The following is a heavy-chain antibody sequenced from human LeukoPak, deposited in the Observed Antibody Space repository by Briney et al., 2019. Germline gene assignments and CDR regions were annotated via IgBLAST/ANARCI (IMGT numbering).Heavy chain of an antibody. CDR3: ARITIFGVVTDDAFDI. CDR2: MYHSGIS. Sequence: SGTLSLTCAVSGASISSTNWWSWVRQPPGKGLEWIGEMYHSGISNYNPSLKSRVTLSVDTSKNQFSLKLSSVTAADTAVYYCARITIFGVVTDDAFDIWGQGTMVTVSS. CDR1: GASISSTNW. D-gene: IGHD3-3*01. J-gene: IGHJ3*02. V-gene: IGHV4-4*02.